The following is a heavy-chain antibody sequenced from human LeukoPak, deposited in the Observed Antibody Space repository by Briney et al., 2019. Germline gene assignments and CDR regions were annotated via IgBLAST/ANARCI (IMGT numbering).Heavy chain of an antibody. D-gene: IGHD5-18*01. V-gene: IGHV4-39*01. J-gene: IGHJ4*02. CDR2: IYYSGSS. CDR1: GASISSGCNY. Sequence: SETLSLTCNVSGASISSGCNYWGWIRQSPGKGLEWIASIYYSGSSSYNPSLHSRVPISVDTSKNHISLKLFALTAEYTALYYCARHLSGSAMMHYFDYWGQGNLVTVSS. CDR3: ARHLSGSAMMHYFDY.